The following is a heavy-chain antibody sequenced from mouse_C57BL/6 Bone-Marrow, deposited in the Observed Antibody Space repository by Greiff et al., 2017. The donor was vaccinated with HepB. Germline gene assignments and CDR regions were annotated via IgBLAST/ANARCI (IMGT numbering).Heavy chain of an antibody. J-gene: IGHJ2*01. V-gene: IGHV14-3*01. CDR1: GFNIKNTY. D-gene: IGHD1-1*01. CDR3: AFVPITTVVGLDY. CDR2: IDPANGNT. Sequence: VQLQQSVAELVRPGASVKLSCTASGFNIKNTYMHWVKQRPEQGLEWIGRIDPANGNTKYAPKFQGKATITADTSSNTAYLQLSSLTSEDTAIYFCAFVPITTVVGLDYWGQGTTLTVSS.